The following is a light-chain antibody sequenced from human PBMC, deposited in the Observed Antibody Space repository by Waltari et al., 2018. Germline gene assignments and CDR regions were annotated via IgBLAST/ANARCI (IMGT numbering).Light chain of an antibody. J-gene: IGKJ2*03. CDR1: PSVSSSY. CDR3: QQYGNSRGS. Sequence: EIVLTQSPGPLSLSPGEGATLSCRASPSVSSSYLAWYQQKPGQAPRLLIYGASNRATDIPDRFTGSGSGTDFTLTINRLEPEDFAVYYCQQYGNSRGSFGQGTKLEIK. V-gene: IGKV3-20*01. CDR2: GAS.